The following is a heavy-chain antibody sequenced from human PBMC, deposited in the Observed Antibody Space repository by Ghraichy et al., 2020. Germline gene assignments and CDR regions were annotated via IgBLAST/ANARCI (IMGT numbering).Heavy chain of an antibody. CDR1: GYTFTSYD. CDR3: ALGHYGSGSYYYYYGMDV. J-gene: IGHJ6*02. Sequence: ASVKVSCKASGYTFTSYDINWVRQATGQGLEWMGWMNPNSGNTGYAQKFQGRVTMTRNTSISTAYMELSSLRSEDTAVYYCALGHYGSGSYYYYYGMDVWGQGTTVTVS. CDR2: MNPNSGNT. V-gene: IGHV1-8*01. D-gene: IGHD3-10*01.